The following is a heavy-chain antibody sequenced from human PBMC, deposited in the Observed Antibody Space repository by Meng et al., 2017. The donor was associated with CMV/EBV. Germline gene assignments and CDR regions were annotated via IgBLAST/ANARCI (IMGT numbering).Heavy chain of an antibody. V-gene: IGHV1-69*01. D-gene: IGHD5-12*01. J-gene: IGHJ4*02. Sequence: CKASGGTFRSYAISWVRQAPGQGLEWMGGIIPIFGTANYAQKFQGRVTITADESTSTAYMELSSLRSEDTAVYYCAREKGDIVATIYYWGQGTLVTVSS. CDR1: GGTFRSYA. CDR2: IIPIFGTA. CDR3: AREKGDIVATIYY.